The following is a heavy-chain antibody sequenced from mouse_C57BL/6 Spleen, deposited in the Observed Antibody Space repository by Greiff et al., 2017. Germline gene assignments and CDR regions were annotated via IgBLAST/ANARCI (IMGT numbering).Heavy chain of an antibody. CDR3: ARDTGYGRYFDV. D-gene: IGHD1-1*01. CDR1: GFTFSSYA. J-gene: IGHJ1*03. CDR2: ISDSGSYT. Sequence: EVKLMESGGGLVKPGGSLKLSCAASGFTFSSYAMSWVRQTPEKRLEWVATISDSGSYTYYPDNVKGRFTISRDNAKNNLYLQMSQLKSEDTAMYYCARDTGYGRYFDVWGTGTTVTVSS. V-gene: IGHV5-4*01.